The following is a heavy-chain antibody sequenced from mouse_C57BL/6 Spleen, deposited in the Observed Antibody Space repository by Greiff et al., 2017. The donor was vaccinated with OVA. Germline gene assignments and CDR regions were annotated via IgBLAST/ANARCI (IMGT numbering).Heavy chain of an antibody. J-gene: IGHJ1*03. CDR2: IYPGGGYT. CDR3: ARGLYYYGSSLYWYFDV. D-gene: IGHD1-1*01. Sequence: VQLQQSGAELVRPGTSVKMSCKASGYTFTNYWIGWAKQRPGHGLEWIGDIYPGGGYTNYNEKFKGKATLTADKSSSTAYMQFSSLTSEDSAIYYCARGLYYYGSSLYWYFDVWGTGTTVTVSS. CDR1: GYTFTNYW. V-gene: IGHV1-63*01.